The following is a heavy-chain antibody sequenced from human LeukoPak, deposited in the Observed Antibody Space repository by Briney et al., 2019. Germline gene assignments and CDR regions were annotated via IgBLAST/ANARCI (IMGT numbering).Heavy chain of an antibody. Sequence: SETLSLTCTVSGGSISSYYWSWIRQPPGKGLEWIGYIYYSGSTNYNPSLKSRVTISVDTSKNQFSLKLSSVTAADTAVYYRARNYDFWSGSGYYYYYMDVWGKGTTVIVSS. CDR1: GGSISSYY. D-gene: IGHD3-3*01. J-gene: IGHJ6*03. V-gene: IGHV4-59*01. CDR3: ARNYDFWSGSGYYYYYMDV. CDR2: IYYSGST.